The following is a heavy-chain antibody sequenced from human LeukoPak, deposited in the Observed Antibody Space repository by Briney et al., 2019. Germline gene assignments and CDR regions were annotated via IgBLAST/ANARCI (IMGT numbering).Heavy chain of an antibody. V-gene: IGHV4-59*08. CDR3: ARHRPGERRFDP. D-gene: IGHD3-16*01. Sequence: SETLSLTCSVSGGSISSDYWSWIRQPPGKGLEWIGYINYSGSTNSNPSLKSRVTISVDTSKNQFSLKLSSVTAADTAVYYCARHRPGERRFDPWGQGTLVTVSS. J-gene: IGHJ5*02. CDR1: GGSISSDY. CDR2: INYSGST.